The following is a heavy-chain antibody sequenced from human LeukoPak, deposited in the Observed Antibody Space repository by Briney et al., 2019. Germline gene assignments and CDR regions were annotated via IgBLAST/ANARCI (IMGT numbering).Heavy chain of an antibody. CDR1: GFTFSSYG. Sequence: GGSLRLSCAASGFTFSSYGMSWVRQAPGKGLEWVSAISGSGGSTYYADSVKGRFTISRVNSKNTLYLQMNSLRAEDTAVYYCAKEGDSSGYYHAPRRFLAYWGQGTLVTVSS. J-gene: IGHJ4*02. CDR3: AKEGDSSGYYHAPRRFLAY. CDR2: ISGSGGST. V-gene: IGHV3-23*01. D-gene: IGHD3-22*01.